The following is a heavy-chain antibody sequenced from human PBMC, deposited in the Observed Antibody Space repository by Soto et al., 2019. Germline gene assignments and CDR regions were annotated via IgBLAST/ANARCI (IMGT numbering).Heavy chain of an antibody. D-gene: IGHD3-9*01. CDR3: ARDTYGISTGHKRYFDY. CDR2: ISWDGGRT. CDR1: GFSFEDYT. V-gene: IGHV3-43*01. J-gene: IGHJ4*02. Sequence: GGSLRLSCAASGFSFEDYTMHWVRHGPGKGPEWISLISWDGGRTLYSDSVKGRFIISRDNSKNSLYLLMNSLTTEDTALYYCARDTYGISTGHKRYFDYWGKGILVTVSS.